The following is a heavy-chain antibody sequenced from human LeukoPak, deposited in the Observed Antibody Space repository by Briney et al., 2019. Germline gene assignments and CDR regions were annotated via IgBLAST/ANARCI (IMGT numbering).Heavy chain of an antibody. Sequence: PGRSLRLSCAASGFTFSSYAMHWVRQAPGKGLEWVAVISCDGSNKYYADSVKGRFTISRDNSKNTLYLQMNSLRAEDTAVYYCARVSSYGNNWFDPWGQGTLVTVSS. D-gene: IGHD5-18*01. J-gene: IGHJ5*02. CDR2: ISCDGSNK. V-gene: IGHV3-30-3*01. CDR3: ARVSSYGNNWFDP. CDR1: GFTFSSYA.